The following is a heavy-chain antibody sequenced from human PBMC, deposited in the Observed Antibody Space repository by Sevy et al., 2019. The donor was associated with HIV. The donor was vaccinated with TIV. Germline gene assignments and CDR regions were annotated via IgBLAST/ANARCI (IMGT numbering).Heavy chain of an antibody. V-gene: IGHV3-43*01. CDR3: EKERNCGRDCLYFQH. D-gene: IGHD2-21*02. J-gene: IGHJ1*01. Sequence: GGSLRLSCAASGFTFDDYTMHWVRQAPGKGLEWVSLINWNGDDTYYADSVKGRFTISRDNSRNSLYLQMNSLRTEATALSYCEKERNCGRDCLYFQHWGQGTLVTVSS. CDR2: INWNGDDT. CDR1: GFTFDDYT.